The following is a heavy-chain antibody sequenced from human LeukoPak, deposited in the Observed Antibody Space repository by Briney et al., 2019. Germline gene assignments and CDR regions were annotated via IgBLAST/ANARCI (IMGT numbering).Heavy chain of an antibody. D-gene: IGHD1-26*01. J-gene: IGHJ4*02. CDR2: INPSGGST. CDR3: ARGEGATIDY. CDR1: GYTFTSYY. Sequence: ASVKVSCKASGYTFTSYYMHWVRQAPGQGLEWMGIINPSGGSTSYAQKFQGRVTMTRDMSTSTAYMELRSLRSDDTAVYYCARGEGATIDYWGQGTLVTVSS. V-gene: IGHV1-46*01.